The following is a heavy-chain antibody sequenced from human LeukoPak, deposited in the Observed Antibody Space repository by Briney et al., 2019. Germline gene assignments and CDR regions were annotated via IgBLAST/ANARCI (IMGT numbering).Heavy chain of an antibody. Sequence: GESLKISCKVSGYNFTSYCIGWVRQMPEKGLEWRGIIYPGDSGPTYSPSFQGQVTISVDKSISTAYLQWSSLQASDTAMYYCGMSGDRVPLQDDVFDVWGQGTMVTVST. V-gene: IGHV5-51*01. J-gene: IGHJ3*01. CDR2: IYPGDSGP. CDR3: GMSGDRVPLQDDVFDV. D-gene: IGHD1-26*01. CDR1: GYNFTSYC.